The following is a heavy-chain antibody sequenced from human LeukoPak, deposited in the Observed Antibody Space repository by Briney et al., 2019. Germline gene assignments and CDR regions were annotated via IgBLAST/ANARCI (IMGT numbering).Heavy chain of an antibody. CDR2: ISGSGGST. J-gene: IGHJ4*02. D-gene: IGHD3-9*01. CDR1: GFTFSNYG. V-gene: IGHV3-23*01. Sequence: GGSLRLSCAASGFTFSNYGMSWVRQAPGKGLEWVSGISGSGGSTYYADSVKGRFTISRDNSKNTLFLQMNSLRAEDRAVYYCAKVGILTGYSFDYWGQGTLVTVSS. CDR3: AKVGILTGYSFDY.